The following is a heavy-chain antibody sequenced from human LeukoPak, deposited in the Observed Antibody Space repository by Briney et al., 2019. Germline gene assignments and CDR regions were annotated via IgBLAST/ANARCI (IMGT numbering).Heavy chain of an antibody. CDR2: ISYDGSNK. Sequence: GRSLRLSCAASGFTFSSYAMHWVRQAPGKGLEWVAVISYDGSNKYYADSVKGRFTISRDNSKNTLYLQMNSLRAEDTAVYYCARVWDYWGQGTLVTVSS. V-gene: IGHV3-30*01. D-gene: IGHD3-16*01. CDR3: ARVWDY. CDR1: GFTFSSYA. J-gene: IGHJ4*02.